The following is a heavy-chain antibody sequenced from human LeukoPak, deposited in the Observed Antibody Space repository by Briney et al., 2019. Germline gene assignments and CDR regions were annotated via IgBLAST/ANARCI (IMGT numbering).Heavy chain of an antibody. J-gene: IGHJ5*02. D-gene: IGHD3-3*01. Sequence: GASVKVSCKASGYTSTGYYMHWVRQAPGQGLEWMGWINPNSGGTNYAQKFQGRVTMTRDTSISTAYMELSRLRSDDTAVYYCAREYYDFWSGSPWGQGTLVTVSS. CDR2: INPNSGGT. CDR3: AREYYDFWSGSP. CDR1: GYTSTGYY. V-gene: IGHV1-2*02.